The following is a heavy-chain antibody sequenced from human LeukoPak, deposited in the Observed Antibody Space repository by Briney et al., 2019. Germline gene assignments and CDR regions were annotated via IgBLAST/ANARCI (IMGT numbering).Heavy chain of an antibody. V-gene: IGHV4-34*01. CDR1: GGSFSGYY. D-gene: IGHD6-19*01. J-gene: IGHJ6*03. CDR3: ASLPGPIYRRCIAVAGCNYYMDV. CDR2: INHSGST. Sequence: SETLSLTCAVYGGSFSGYYWSWIRQPPGKGLEWIGEINHSGSTNYNPSLKSRVTISVDTSKNQFSLKLSSVTAADTAVYYCASLPGPIYRRCIAVAGCNYYMDVWGKGTTVTISS.